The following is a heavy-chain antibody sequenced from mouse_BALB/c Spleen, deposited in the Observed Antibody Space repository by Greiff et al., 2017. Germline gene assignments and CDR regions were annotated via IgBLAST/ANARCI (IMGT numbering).Heavy chain of an antibody. CDR1: GFSLTSYG. CDR2: IWSGGST. CDR3: ARNDNFDY. J-gene: IGHJ2*01. V-gene: IGHV2-2*02. Sequence: QVQLQQSGPGLVQPSQSLSITCTVSGFSLTSYGVHWVRQSPGKGLEWLGVIWSGGSTDYNAAFISRLSISKDNSKSQVFFKMNSLQANVTAIYYCARNDNFDYWGQGTTLTVSS.